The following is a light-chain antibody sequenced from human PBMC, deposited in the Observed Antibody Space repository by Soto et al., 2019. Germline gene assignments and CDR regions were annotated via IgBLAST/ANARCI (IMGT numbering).Light chain of an antibody. J-gene: IGLJ2*01. V-gene: IGLV2-14*01. CDR3: SSYTSSSTLVV. CDR2: DVS. CDR1: SSDVGGYNY. Sequence: QSAMTQPASVSGSPGQSSTSSCTGTSSDVGGYNYVSWYQQHPGKAPKLMIYDVSNRPSGVSNRFSGSKSGNTASLTISGLQAEDEADYYCSSYTSSSTLVVFGGGTQLTVL.